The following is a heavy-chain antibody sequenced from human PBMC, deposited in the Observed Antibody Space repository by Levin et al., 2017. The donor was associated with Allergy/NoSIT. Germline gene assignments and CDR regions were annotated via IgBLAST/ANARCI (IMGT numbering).Heavy chain of an antibody. J-gene: IGHJ2*01. D-gene: IGHD2-15*01. CDR1: GGSISSISTSTYY. CDR3: AREFCSGGSCFRNWYFDL. V-gene: IGHV4-39*07. Sequence: SETLSLTCTVSGGSISSISTSTYYWGWIRRPPGKGLEWIGSIYYGGSTYYNPSLKSRAIISVESSVDTSKNQFSLRLNSVTAADTAVYYCAREFCSGGSCFRNWYFDLWGRGTLVSVSS. CDR2: IYYGGST.